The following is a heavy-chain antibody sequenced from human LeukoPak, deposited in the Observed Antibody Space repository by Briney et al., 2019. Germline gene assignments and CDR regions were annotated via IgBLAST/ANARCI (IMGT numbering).Heavy chain of an antibody. Sequence: GGSLRLSCAASGFTFSSYSMNWVRQAPGKGLEWVSSISSSSSYIYYADSVKGRFTISRDNAKNSLYLQMNSLRAKDTAVYYYARDLSNSGTNWFDPWGQGTLVTVSS. CDR2: ISSSSSYI. J-gene: IGHJ5*02. CDR1: GFTFSSYS. CDR3: ARDLSNSGTNWFDP. V-gene: IGHV3-21*01. D-gene: IGHD4-23*01.